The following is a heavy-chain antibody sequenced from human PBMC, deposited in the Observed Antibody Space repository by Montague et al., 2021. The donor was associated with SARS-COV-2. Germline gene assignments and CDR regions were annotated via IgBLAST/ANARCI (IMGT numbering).Heavy chain of an antibody. V-gene: IGHV4-61*10. J-gene: IGHJ3*02. D-gene: IGHD5-12*01. CDR2: IYTSGGT. CDR3: ARVGIVATIGGFPDAFDI. Sequence: SETLSLTCTVSGDSISSGTHYWSWIRQPAGKGLEWIGPIYTSGGTNYNPSLKSRVTISVDTSNNQFSLNLSSVTAADTAVYYCARVGIVATIGGFPDAFDIWGQGTMVTVSS. CDR1: GDSISSGTHY.